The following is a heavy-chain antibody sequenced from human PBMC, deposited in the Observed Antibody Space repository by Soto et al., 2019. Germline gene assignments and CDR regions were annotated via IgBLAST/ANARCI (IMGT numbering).Heavy chain of an antibody. CDR3: TKALRAGYTSTLDF. Sequence: GGSLRLSCAASGFTFNNAWMSWVRQAPGKGLEWVGRIKSATDGETTENPAPVKGRFTISRDDSKATLYLQMNSLKTEDTAVYYCTKALRAGYTSTLDFWGQGTLVTVSS. CDR2: IKSATDGETT. D-gene: IGHD6-13*01. J-gene: IGHJ4*02. CDR1: GFTFNNAW. V-gene: IGHV3-15*01.